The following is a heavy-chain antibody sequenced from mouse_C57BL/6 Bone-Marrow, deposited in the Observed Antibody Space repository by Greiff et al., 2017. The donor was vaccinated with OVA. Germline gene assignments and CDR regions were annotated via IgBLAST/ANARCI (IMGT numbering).Heavy chain of an antibody. V-gene: IGHV1-19*01. CDR1: GYTFTDYY. CDR2: INPYNGGT. CDR3: ARYGDIDDGYYPLGGY. Sequence: DVQLQESGPVLVKPGASVKMSCKASGYTFTDYYMNWVKQSHGKSLEWIGVINPYNGGTSYNQKFKGKATLTVDKSSSTAYMELNSLTSEDSAVYYCARYGDIDDGYYPLGGYWGQGTTLTVSS. J-gene: IGHJ2*01. D-gene: IGHD2-3*01.